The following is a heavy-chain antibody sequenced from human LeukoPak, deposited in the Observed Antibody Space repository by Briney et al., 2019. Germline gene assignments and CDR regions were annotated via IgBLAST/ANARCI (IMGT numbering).Heavy chain of an antibody. J-gene: IGHJ5*02. CDR1: GFTFSNYP. Sequence: GGSLRLSCAASGFTFSNYPMNWVRQAPGKGLEWVSSISSSSSYIYYADSVKGRFTISRDNAKNSLYLQMNSLRAEDTAVYFCARLSDIVVVPADNWFDPWGQGTLVTVSS. CDR2: ISSSSSYI. V-gene: IGHV3-21*01. CDR3: ARLSDIVVVPADNWFDP. D-gene: IGHD2-2*01.